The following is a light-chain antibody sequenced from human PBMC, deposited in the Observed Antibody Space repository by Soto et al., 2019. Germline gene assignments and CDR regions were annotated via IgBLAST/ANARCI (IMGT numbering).Light chain of an antibody. V-gene: IGLV2-8*01. CDR3: GSYTDSRTSHV. J-gene: IGLJ1*01. CDR2: EVN. CDR1: SSDVGGYNY. Sequence: QSALTQPPSASGSPGQSVAISCTGTSSDVGGYNYVSWYQQHPGKAPKLMIYEVNKRPSGVPDRFSGSKSGNTASLTVSGLQAEDEADYYCGSYTDSRTSHVLGSGTKVTVL.